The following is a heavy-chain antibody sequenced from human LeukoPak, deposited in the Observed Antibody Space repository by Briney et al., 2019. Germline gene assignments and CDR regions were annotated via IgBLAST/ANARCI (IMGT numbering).Heavy chain of an antibody. D-gene: IGHD1-14*01. J-gene: IGHJ6*02. CDR2: ISSSSSTI. V-gene: IGHV3-48*04. CDR3: ARVFSDHLRNYYYNAMDV. CDR1: GFTFSSYS. Sequence: GGSLRLSCAASGFTFSSYSMNWVRQAPGKGLEWVSYISSSSSTIYYADSVKGRFTISRDNAKNTLYLQMNSLRAEDTAVYYCARVFSDHLRNYYYNAMDVWGQGTTVTVSS.